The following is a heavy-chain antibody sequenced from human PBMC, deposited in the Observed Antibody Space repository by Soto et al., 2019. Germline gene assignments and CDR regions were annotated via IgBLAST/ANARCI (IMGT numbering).Heavy chain of an antibody. CDR1: GGPISSGGYY. CDR3: ARDIIGYYGSGSSTTTRKESSTNWFDP. J-gene: IGHJ5*02. V-gene: IGHV4-31*03. Sequence: PSETLSLTCTVSGGPISSGGYYWSWIRQHPGKGLERIGYIYYSGSTYYNPSLKSRVTISVDTSKNQFSLKLSSVTAADTAVYYCARDIIGYYGSGSSTTTRKESSTNWFDPWGQGTLVTVSS. D-gene: IGHD3-10*01. CDR2: IYYSGST.